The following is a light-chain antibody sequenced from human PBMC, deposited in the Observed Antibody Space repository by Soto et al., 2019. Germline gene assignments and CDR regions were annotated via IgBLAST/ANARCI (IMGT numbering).Light chain of an antibody. J-gene: IGKJ1*01. CDR1: QVISSW. V-gene: IGKV1-5*01. CDR2: DAS. Sequence: DCRMSRSPSTLSASVGDRVTITFQAIQVISSWLAWYQQQPGKAPKLLIYDASSLESGVPSRFSGSGSATEFTLTISSLKPDDFATYYCQQYHSYSRTFGPGTKVDIK. CDR3: QQYHSYSRT.